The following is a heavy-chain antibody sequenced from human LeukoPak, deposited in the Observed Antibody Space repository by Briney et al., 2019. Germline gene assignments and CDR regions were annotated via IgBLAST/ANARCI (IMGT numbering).Heavy chain of an antibody. J-gene: IGHJ4*02. D-gene: IGHD3-22*01. CDR2: IYYSGST. CDR3: ARGKYYYDSSGFLVFDY. Sequence: SETLSLTCTVSGGSISSSSYYWGRIRQPPGKGLEWIGNIYYSGSTYSNPSLKSRVTISVDTSKNQFSLKLSSVTAADTAVYYCARGKYYYDSSGFLVFDYWGQGTLVTVSS. CDR1: GGSISSSSYY. V-gene: IGHV4-39*07.